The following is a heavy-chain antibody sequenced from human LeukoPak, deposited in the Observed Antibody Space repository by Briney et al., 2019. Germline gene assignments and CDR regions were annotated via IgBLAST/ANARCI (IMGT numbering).Heavy chain of an antibody. CDR3: ARENEDCSSTSCPRGDLDV. CDR1: GYTFTGYY. V-gene: IGHV1-2*02. Sequence: EASVKVSCKASGYTFTGYYMHWVRQAPGQGLEWMGWINPNSGGTNYAQKFQGRVTMTRDTSISTAYMELSRLRSDDTAVYYCARENEDCSSTSCPRGDLDVWGKGTTVTVSS. CDR2: INPNSGGT. D-gene: IGHD2-2*01. J-gene: IGHJ6*04.